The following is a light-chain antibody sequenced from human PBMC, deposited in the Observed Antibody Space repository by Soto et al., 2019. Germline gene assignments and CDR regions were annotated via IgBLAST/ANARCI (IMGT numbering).Light chain of an antibody. CDR3: QSYDISLHNYV. CDR2: GDN. J-gene: IGLJ1*01. V-gene: IGLV1-40*01. CDR1: SSNIGAGYE. Sequence: QSVLTQPPSVSGAPGQRVTISCIGGSSNIGAGYEVHWYQQLPGTVPKLLIFGDNNRPSGVPDRFSGSKSGTSASLAITRLQAEDEADYYCQSYDISLHNYVFGTGTKLTVL.